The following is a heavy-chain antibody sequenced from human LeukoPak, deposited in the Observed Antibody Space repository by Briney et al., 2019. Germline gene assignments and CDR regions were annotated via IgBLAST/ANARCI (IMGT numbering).Heavy chain of an antibody. V-gene: IGHV4-59*01. J-gene: IGHJ4*02. CDR3: ARAVYDFWSGYFDY. D-gene: IGHD3-3*01. CDR1: GGSISSYY. CDR2: ICYSGST. Sequence: SETLSLTCTVSGGSISSYYWSWIRQPPGKGLEWIGYICYSGSTNYNPSLKSRVTISVDTSKNQFSLKLSSVTAADTAVYYCARAVYDFWSGYFDYWGQGTLVTVSS.